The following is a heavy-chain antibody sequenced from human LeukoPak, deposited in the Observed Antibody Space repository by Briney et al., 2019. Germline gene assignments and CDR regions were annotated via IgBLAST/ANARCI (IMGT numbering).Heavy chain of an antibody. CDR2: INRSGST. Sequence: PSETLSLTCAVYGGSFSAYYWSWIRQPPGKGLEWIGEINRSGSTNYNPSLKSRVTISIDTSKNQFSLEMSSVTAADTAVYYCARGRGARSSRWYNWFDPWGQGTLVTVSS. V-gene: IGHV4-34*01. D-gene: IGHD6-13*01. J-gene: IGHJ5*02. CDR3: ARGRGARSSRWYNWFDP. CDR1: GGSFSAYY.